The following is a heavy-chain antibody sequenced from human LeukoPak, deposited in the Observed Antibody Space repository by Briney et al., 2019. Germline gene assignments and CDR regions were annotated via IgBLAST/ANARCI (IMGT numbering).Heavy chain of an antibody. CDR1: GYTFTSYG. CDR2: ISAYNGNT. D-gene: IGHD2-15*01. CDR3: ARVGYCSGGSCYSAGDAFDI. V-gene: IGHV1-18*01. J-gene: IGHJ3*02. Sequence: ASVTVSCKASGYTFTSYGISWVRQAPGQGLEWMGWISAYNGNTNYAQKLQGRVTMTTDTSTSTAYMELRSLRSDDTAVYCCARVGYCSGGSCYSAGDAFDIWGQGTMVTVSS.